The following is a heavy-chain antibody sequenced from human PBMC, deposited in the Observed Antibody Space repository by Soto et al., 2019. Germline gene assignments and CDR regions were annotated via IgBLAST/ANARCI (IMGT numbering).Heavy chain of an antibody. J-gene: IGHJ4*02. CDR1: GYSFTSYG. D-gene: IGHD3-3*01. CDR3: ARVVLEWLPTSGFDF. V-gene: IGHV1-18*04. Sequence: QIQLVQSGAEVKKPGASVKVSCKASGYSFTSYGITWVRQAPGQGPEWLGWITAENGNTNYAQKFQGRGTMTTDTSPNPHYMELRGLRSADTAVYYFARVVLEWLPTSGFDFWGQGTLVTVSS. CDR2: ITAENGNT.